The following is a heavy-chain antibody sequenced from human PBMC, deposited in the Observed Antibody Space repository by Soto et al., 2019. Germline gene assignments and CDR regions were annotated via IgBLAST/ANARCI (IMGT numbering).Heavy chain of an antibody. D-gene: IGHD6-19*01. CDR1: GGSLSSSSYY. J-gene: IGHJ5*02. CDR3: ARQTRLIAVEGFKSGWFDP. CDR2: IYYSGST. V-gene: IGHV4-39*01. Sequence: QLQLQESGPGLVKPSETLSLTCTVSGGSLSSSSYYWVWIRQPPGKGLEWIGCIYYSGSTYYNPSLKSRVTISVDTSKNQFSLKLSSVTAADTAVYYCARQTRLIAVEGFKSGWFDPWGQGTLVTFSA.